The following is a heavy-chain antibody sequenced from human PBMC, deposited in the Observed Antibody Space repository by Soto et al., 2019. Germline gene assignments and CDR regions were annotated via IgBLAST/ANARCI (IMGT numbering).Heavy chain of an antibody. D-gene: IGHD3-9*01. CDR3: ARTGLGWLHX. Sequence: EALSLTWSVSGASISSYYWSWIRQPKGKGMEWIVYIFYSGSSGSTNYNPSLKSRVTISVDTSKNQFSLKLSSLTAAETAVYYCARTGLGWLHXWGQGTLVTVSX. J-gene: IGHJ5*02. CDR1: GASISSYY. V-gene: IGHV4-59*01. CDR2: IFYSGSSGST.